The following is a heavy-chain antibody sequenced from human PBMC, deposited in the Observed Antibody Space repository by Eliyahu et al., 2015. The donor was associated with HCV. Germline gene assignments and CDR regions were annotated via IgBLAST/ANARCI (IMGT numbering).Heavy chain of an antibody. V-gene: IGHV3-30*18. J-gene: IGHJ4*02. CDR1: GFTFSSYG. Sequence: GFTFSSYGMHWVRQAPGKGLEWVAVISYDGSNKYYADSVKGRFTIPRDNSKNTLYLQMNSLRAEDTAVYYCAKGRLRATDIDYWGQGTLVTVSS. D-gene: IGHD2-21*02. CDR3: AKGRLRATDIDY. CDR2: ISYDGSNK.